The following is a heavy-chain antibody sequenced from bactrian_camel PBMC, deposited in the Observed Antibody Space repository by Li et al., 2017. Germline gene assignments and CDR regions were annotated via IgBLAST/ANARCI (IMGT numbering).Heavy chain of an antibody. J-gene: IGHJ4*01. V-gene: IGHV3S26*01. CDR1: GYTYSSYC. D-gene: IGHD5*01. CDR2: IDSDGST. Sequence: HVQLVESGGGSVQAGGSLRLSCAASGYTYSSYCMGWFRQAPGKEREGVAAIDSDGSTSYADSVKGRFTTSKDNAKNTLYLQMNSLKPEITAMYYCAADSYMGWVARGVDEYNYWGQGTQVTVS. CDR3: AADSYMGWVARGVDEYNY.